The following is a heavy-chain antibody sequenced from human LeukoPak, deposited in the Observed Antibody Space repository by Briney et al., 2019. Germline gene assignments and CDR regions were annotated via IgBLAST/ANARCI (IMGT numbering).Heavy chain of an antibody. CDR3: ARGRYDSSGYYLVY. CDR2: MNPNSGNT. J-gene: IGHJ4*02. D-gene: IGHD3-22*01. Sequence: ASVKVSCKASGYTFTSYDINWVRQATGQGLEWMGWMNPNSGNTGYAQKSQGRVTMTRNTSISTAYMELSSLRSEDTAVYYCARGRYDSSGYYLVYWGQGTLVTVSS. CDR1: GYTFTSYD. V-gene: IGHV1-8*01.